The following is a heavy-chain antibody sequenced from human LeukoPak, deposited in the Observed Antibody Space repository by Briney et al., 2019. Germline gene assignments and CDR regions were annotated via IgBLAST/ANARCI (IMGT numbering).Heavy chain of an antibody. D-gene: IGHD3-22*01. Sequence: PSETLSLTCTVSGGSISSYYWSWIRQPPGKGLEWIGYIYYSGSTNYNPSLKSRVTISVDTSKNQFSLKLSSVTAADTAVYYCARDRGYYDSSGYYHHDAFDIWGQGTMVTVSS. V-gene: IGHV4-59*01. CDR1: GGSISSYY. CDR3: ARDRGYYDSSGYYHHDAFDI. CDR2: IYYSGST. J-gene: IGHJ3*02.